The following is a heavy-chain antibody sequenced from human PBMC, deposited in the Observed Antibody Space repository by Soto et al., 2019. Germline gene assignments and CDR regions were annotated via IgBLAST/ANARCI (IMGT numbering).Heavy chain of an antibody. CDR3: ARDPDYDILTGYYIYYYYGMDV. V-gene: IGHV1-18*01. Sequence: ASVKVSCKASGYTFTSYGISWVRQAPGQGLEWMGWISAYNGNTNYAQKLQGRVTMTTDTSTSTAYMELRSLRSDDTAVYYRARDPDYDILTGYYIYYYYGMDVWGQGTTVTVSS. J-gene: IGHJ6*02. D-gene: IGHD3-9*01. CDR2: ISAYNGNT. CDR1: GYTFTSYG.